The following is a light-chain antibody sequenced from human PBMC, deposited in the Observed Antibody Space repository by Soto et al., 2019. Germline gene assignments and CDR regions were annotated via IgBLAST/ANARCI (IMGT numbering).Light chain of an antibody. CDR3: SSYAGSNFYV. V-gene: IGLV2-8*01. Sequence: QSVLTQPPSASGSPGQSVTISCTGTSSDVGGNNYVSWYQQHPGKAPKLMIYEVNKRPSGVPDRFSGSKSGNTASLTVSGLQAEDEADYYCSSYAGSNFYVFATGTQLTVL. CDR1: SSDVGGNNY. CDR2: EVN. J-gene: IGLJ1*01.